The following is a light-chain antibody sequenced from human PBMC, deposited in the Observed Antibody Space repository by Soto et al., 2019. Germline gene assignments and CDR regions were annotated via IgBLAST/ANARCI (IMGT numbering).Light chain of an antibody. CDR3: QQYGTAPPRYT. V-gene: IGKV3-20*01. J-gene: IGKJ2*01. CDR1: QRMSSNY. CDR2: ATS. Sequence: ELVLTQSPGTLSSSPGERATLSCRASQRMSSNYLAWYQQKPGQAPRLLIYATSSRATGSPDRFSGSGSGTDFTLTISRLEPEDSAVYFCQQYGTAPPRYTFGQGTKVDIK.